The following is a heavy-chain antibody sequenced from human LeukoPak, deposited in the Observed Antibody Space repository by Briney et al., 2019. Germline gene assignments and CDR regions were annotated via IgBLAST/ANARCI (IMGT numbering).Heavy chain of an antibody. CDR3: ARHIDIAAAANNEDWFDP. CDR2: IYHSGST. CDR1: GGSISSGGYS. Sequence: SETLSLTCAVSGGSISSGGYSWSWIRQPPGKGLEWIGYIYHSGSTYYNPSLKSRVTISVDTSKNQFSLKLSSVTAADTAVCYCARHIDIAAAANNEDWFDPWGQGTLVTVSS. J-gene: IGHJ5*02. D-gene: IGHD6-13*01. V-gene: IGHV4-30-2*01.